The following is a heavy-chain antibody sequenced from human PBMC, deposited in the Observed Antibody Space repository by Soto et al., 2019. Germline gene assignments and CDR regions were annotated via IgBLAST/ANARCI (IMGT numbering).Heavy chain of an antibody. D-gene: IGHD3-10*01. J-gene: IGHJ4*02. CDR2: IYWDDDK. V-gene: IGHV2-5*02. CDR3: SGSGSYYNGFDY. Sequence: QITLKESGPTLVKPTQTLTLTCTFSGYSLSTSGVGVGWIRQPPGKALEWLALIYWDDDKRYSPSLKSRLTITKDTSKNQVVLTMTNIDPVDTATYYCSGSGSYYNGFDYWGQGTLVTVSS. CDR1: GYSLSTSGVG.